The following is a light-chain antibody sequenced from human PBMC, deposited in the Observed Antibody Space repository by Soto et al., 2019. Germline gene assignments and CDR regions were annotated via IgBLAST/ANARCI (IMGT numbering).Light chain of an antibody. Sequence: QSVLTQPASVSGSPGQSITFSCTGTSSDVGGYNYVSWYQQHPGKAPKLMIYDVSNRPSGVSNRFSGSKSGNTASLTISGLQAEDEADYYCSSYTSSSTLVFGTGTKVTV. CDR3: SSYTSSSTLV. V-gene: IGLV2-14*01. CDR1: SSDVGGYNY. J-gene: IGLJ1*01. CDR2: DVS.